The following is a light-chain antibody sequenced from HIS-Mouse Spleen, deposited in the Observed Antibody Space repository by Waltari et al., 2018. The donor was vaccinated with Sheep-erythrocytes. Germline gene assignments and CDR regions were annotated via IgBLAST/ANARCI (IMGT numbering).Light chain of an antibody. CDR1: SSDVGSYNL. CDR3: QAWDSSTAVV. V-gene: IGLV2-23*01. CDR2: EGS. J-gene: IGLJ2*01. Sequence: QSALTQPASVSGSPGQSITISCTGTSSDVGSYNLVSWYQQHPGKAPKLMIYEGSKRPSGVSNRFSGSKSGNTASLTISGLQAEDEADYYCQAWDSSTAVVFGGGTKLTVL.